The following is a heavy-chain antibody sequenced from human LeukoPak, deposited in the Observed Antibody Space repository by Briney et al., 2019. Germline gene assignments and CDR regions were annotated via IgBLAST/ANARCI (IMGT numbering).Heavy chain of an antibody. CDR1: GYTFTSYG. J-gene: IGHJ6*02. V-gene: IGHV1-18*01. Sequence: ASVKVSCKASGYTFTSYGISWVRQAPGQGLEWMGWISAYNGNTNYAQKLQGRVTMTTDTSTSTAYMELRSLRSGDTAVYYCARSTGSYYYGMDVWGQGTTVTVSS. CDR3: ARSTGSYYYGMDV. D-gene: IGHD2-2*01. CDR2: ISAYNGNT.